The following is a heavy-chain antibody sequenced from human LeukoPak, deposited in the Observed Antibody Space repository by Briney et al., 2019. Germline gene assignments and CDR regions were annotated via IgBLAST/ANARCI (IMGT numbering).Heavy chain of an antibody. CDR2: INSDGSST. J-gene: IGHJ4*02. D-gene: IGHD3-9*01. V-gene: IGHV3-74*01. CDR1: GFTFSSYW. Sequence: PSGGSLRLSCAASGFTFSSYWMHWVRQAPGKGLVWVSRINSDGSSTSYADSVKGRFTISRDNAKNSLYLQMNSLRAEDTAVYYCARDNDLLRYFDWPLDYWGQGTLVTVSS. CDR3: ARDNDLLRYFDWPLDY.